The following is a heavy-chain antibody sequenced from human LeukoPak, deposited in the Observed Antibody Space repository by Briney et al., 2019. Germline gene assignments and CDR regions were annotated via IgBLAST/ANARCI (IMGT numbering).Heavy chain of an antibody. CDR3: ARPPRGSYWPDP. D-gene: IGHD1-26*01. V-gene: IGHV4-59*08. CDR1: GGSISSYY. CDR2: IYYSGST. Sequence: TSETLSLTCTVSGGSISSYYWSWIRQPPGKGLEWIGYIYYSGSTNYNPSLKSRVTISVDTSKNQFSLKLSSVTAADTAVYYCARPPRGSYWPDPWTQATLVTVPS. J-gene: IGHJ5*02.